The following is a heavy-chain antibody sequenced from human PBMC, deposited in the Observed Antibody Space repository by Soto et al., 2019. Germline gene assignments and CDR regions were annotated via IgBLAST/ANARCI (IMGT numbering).Heavy chain of an antibody. CDR2: IDPSDSYT. V-gene: IGHV5-10-1*01. Sequence: PGESLKISCKGSGYSFTSYWISWVRQMPGKGLEWMGRIDPSDSYTNYSPAFQGHVTISADKSISTAYLQWSSLKASDTATYYCARSVHSIAVGGTWLHWFDPWGQGTLVTVSS. CDR1: GYSFTSYW. D-gene: IGHD6-19*01. J-gene: IGHJ5*02. CDR3: ARSVHSIAVGGTWLHWFDP.